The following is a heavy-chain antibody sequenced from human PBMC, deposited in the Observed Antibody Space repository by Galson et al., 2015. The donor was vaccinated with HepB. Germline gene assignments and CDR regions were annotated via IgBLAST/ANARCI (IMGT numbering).Heavy chain of an antibody. Sequence: SLRLSCAASGFTFSDYYMSWIRQAPGKGLEWVSYISSSGSTIYYADSVKGRFTISRDNAKNSLYLQMNSLRAEDTAVYYCNGPHYYDSSGRDAFDIWGQGTMVTVSS. CDR3: NGPHYYDSSGRDAFDI. D-gene: IGHD3-22*01. CDR1: GFTFSDYY. V-gene: IGHV3-11*01. J-gene: IGHJ3*02. CDR2: ISSSGSTI.